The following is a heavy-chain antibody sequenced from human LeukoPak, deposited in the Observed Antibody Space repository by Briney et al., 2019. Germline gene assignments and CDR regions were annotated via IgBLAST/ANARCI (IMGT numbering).Heavy chain of an antibody. V-gene: IGHV3-64*01. CDR2: ISSNGGST. CDR1: GFTFSRYA. J-gene: IGHJ4*02. Sequence: GGSLRLSCTASGFTFSRYAMHWVRQAPGKGLEYVSAISSNGGSTYYANSVKGRFTISRDNTKNTLYLQMGSLGPEDMALYYCARVSGRYYSDSTGFIDYWGQGTLVTVSS. CDR3: ARVSGRYYSDSTGFIDY. D-gene: IGHD3-22*01.